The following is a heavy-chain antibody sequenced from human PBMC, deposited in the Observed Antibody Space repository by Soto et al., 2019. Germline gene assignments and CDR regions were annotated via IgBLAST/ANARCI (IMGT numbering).Heavy chain of an antibody. J-gene: IGHJ4*02. CDR2: IYYSGST. CDR1: GGSISSGGYY. V-gene: IGHV4-31*03. CDR3: ARDRDYGDYTYFDY. D-gene: IGHD4-17*01. Sequence: SETLSLTCTVSGGSISSGGYYWSWIRQHPGKGLEWIGYIYYSGSTYYNPSLKGRVTISVDTSKNQFSLKLSSVTAADTAVYYCARDRDYGDYTYFDYWGQGTLVTVSS.